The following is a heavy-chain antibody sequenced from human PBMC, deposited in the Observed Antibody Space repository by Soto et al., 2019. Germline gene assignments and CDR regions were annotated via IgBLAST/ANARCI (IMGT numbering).Heavy chain of an antibody. CDR3: AKKVNSGPGSQYFDY. D-gene: IGHD3-10*01. CDR1: GFTFSSYA. Sequence: GGSLRLSCAASGFTFSSYAMSWVRQAPGKGLEWVSAISGSGGSTYYADSVKGRFTISRDNSKNMLFLQMNSLRAEDTAIYYCAKKVNSGPGSQYFDYWGQGTLVTVSS. V-gene: IGHV3-23*01. J-gene: IGHJ4*02. CDR2: ISGSGGST.